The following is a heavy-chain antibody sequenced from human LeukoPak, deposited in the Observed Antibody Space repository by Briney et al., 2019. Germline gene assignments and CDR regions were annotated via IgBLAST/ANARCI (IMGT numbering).Heavy chain of an antibody. CDR2: INTNTGNP. V-gene: IGHV7-4-1*02. D-gene: IGHD3-10*01. CDR1: GYTFTSYA. CDR3: ARDRGHGVRGVIIVPNNWFDP. J-gene: IGHJ5*02. Sequence: ASVKVSCKASGYTFTSYAMNWVRQAPGQGLEWMGWINTNTGNPTYAQGFTGRFVFSLDTSVSTAYLQITSLKAEDTAVYYCARDRGHGVRGVIIVPNNWFDPWGQGTLVTVSS.